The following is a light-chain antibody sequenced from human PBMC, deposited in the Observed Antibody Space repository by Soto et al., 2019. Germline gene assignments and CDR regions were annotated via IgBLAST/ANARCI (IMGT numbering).Light chain of an antibody. CDR3: QQYNNWPPA. CDR1: ESVNTN. CDR2: GAS. J-gene: IGKJ1*01. V-gene: IGKV3-15*01. Sequence: TVMTQSPAILSASPGERVTLSCRASESVNTNLAWYQQKPGQGPRLLVYGASTRATGIPARFSDSGSGTEFALTISSLQSEDFAVYHCQQYNNWPPAFGQGTKVEMK.